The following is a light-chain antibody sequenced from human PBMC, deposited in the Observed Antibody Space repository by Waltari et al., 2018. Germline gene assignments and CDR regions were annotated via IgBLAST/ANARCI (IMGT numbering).Light chain of an antibody. V-gene: IGKV1-33*01. CDR3: QQYDNLIFT. J-gene: IGKJ3*01. Sequence: DIPMTQSPSSLSASVGARVPITCQASQDISNSFNWFQQKPGKAPKLLIYDASNLETGVPSRFSGRGSGTDFTFTISSLQPEDIATYYCQQYDNLIFTFGPGTKVDIK. CDR2: DAS. CDR1: QDISNS.